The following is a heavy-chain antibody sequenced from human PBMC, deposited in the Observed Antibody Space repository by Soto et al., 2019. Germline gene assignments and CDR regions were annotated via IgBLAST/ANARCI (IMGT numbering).Heavy chain of an antibody. Sequence: SETLSLTCTVSGDSINNYYCTFSRHPPWGGLEWIGYIYYSGTTNYNPSPKSRVTISVDTSKNQFSLKLSSVAAADTAVYYCARGMVRGVIGRGNYDYWGQGTLVTVSS. V-gene: IGHV4-59*01. CDR2: IYYSGTT. CDR1: GDSINNYY. J-gene: IGHJ4*02. D-gene: IGHD3-10*01. CDR3: ARGMVRGVIGRGNYDY.